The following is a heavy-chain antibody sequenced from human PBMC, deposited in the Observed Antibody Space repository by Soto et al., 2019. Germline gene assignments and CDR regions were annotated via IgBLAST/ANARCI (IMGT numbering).Heavy chain of an antibody. D-gene: IGHD4-4*01. V-gene: IGHV4-61*01. CDR2: IYYSGST. CDR3: ATMTAVKLYYYGMDV. J-gene: IGHJ6*02. CDR1: GGSVSSGSYY. Sequence: LSLTCTVSGGSVSSGSYYWSWIRQPPGKGLEWIGYIYYSGSTNYNPSLKSRVTISVDTSKNQFSLKLSSVTAADTAVYYCATMTAVKLYYYGMDVWGQGTTVTVSS.